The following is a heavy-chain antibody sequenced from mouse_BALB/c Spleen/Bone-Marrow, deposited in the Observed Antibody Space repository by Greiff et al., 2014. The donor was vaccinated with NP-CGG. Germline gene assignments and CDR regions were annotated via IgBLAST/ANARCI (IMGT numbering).Heavy chain of an antibody. Sequence: VQLQQSGPGLVAPSQSLSITCTVSGFSLTSYGVHWVHQPPGKGLEWLGVIWAGGSTNYNSALMSRLSISKDNSKSQVFLKMNSLQTDDKAMYYCVRGGGDGYYNWYFDVWGAGTTVTVSS. CDR1: GFSLTSYG. CDR3: VRGGGDGYYNWYFDV. V-gene: IGHV2-9*02. CDR2: IWAGGST. D-gene: IGHD2-3*01. J-gene: IGHJ1*01.